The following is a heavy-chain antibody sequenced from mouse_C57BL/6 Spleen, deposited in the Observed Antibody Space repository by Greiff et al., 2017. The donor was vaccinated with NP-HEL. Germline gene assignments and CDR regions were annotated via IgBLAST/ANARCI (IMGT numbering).Heavy chain of an antibody. CDR2: IYPGDGDT. J-gene: IGHJ2*01. D-gene: IGHD1-1*01. CDR1: GYAFSSYW. CDR3: ARQSTTVVATDY. V-gene: IGHV1-80*01. Sequence: QVQLQQSGAELVKPGASVKISCKASGYAFSSYWMNWVKQRPGKGLEWIGQIYPGDGDTNYNGKFKGKDTLTADKSSSTDYMQLSSLTSEDSAVYFCARQSTTVVATDYWGQGTTLTVSS.